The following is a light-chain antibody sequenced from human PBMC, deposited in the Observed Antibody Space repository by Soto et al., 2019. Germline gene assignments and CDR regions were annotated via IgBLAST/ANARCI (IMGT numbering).Light chain of an antibody. CDR2: AAS. J-gene: IGKJ1*01. CDR1: QGISSY. Sequence: DIQLTQSPSFLSASVGYRFTITCRASQGISSYLAWYQQKPGKAPKLLIYAASTLQSGVPSRFSGSGSGTEFTLTISSLQPDDFATYYCQQYNSYSRTFGQGTTVDIK. V-gene: IGKV1-9*01. CDR3: QQYNSYSRT.